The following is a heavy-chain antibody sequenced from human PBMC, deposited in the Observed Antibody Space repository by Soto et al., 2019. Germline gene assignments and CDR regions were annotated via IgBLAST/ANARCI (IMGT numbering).Heavy chain of an antibody. V-gene: IGHV3-30-3*01. J-gene: IGHJ3*02. CDR3: AGGPRYYYDSSGYSLFDI. Sequence: PGGSLRLSCAASGFTFSSYAMHWVRQAPGKGLEWVAVISYDGSNKYYADSVKGRFTISRDNSKNTLYLQMNSLRAEDTAVYYCAGGPRYYYDSSGYSLFDIWGQGTMVTVSS. D-gene: IGHD3-22*01. CDR2: ISYDGSNK. CDR1: GFTFSSYA.